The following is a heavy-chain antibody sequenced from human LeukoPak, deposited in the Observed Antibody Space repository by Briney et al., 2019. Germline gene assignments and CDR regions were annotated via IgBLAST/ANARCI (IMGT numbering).Heavy chain of an antibody. V-gene: IGHV1-2*02. CDR2: INPNSGGT. J-gene: IGHJ4*02. CDR1: GYTFTGYY. D-gene: IGHD6-19*01. Sequence: ASVKVSCKASGYTFTGYYMHWVRQAPGQGLEWMGWINPNSGGTNYAQKFQGRVTMTRDTSISTAYMELSRLRSDDTAVYYCAREEKPYSSGSQPDYWGKGTLVTVSS. CDR3: AREEKPYSSGSQPDY.